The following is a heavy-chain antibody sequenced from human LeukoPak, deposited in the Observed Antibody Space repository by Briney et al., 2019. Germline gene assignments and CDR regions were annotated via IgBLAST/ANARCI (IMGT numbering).Heavy chain of an antibody. D-gene: IGHD2-8*02. Sequence: ASVKVSCKASGYTFTNYYMHWVRRAPGQGLEWMGLINPTGISTNYAQKFRDRVTMTRDTSTTTVYMELSSLRSDDTAVYYCAREESGGYFDYWGQGTLVTVSS. CDR1: GYTFTNYY. J-gene: IGHJ4*02. CDR2: INPTGIST. CDR3: AREESGGYFDY. V-gene: IGHV1-46*01.